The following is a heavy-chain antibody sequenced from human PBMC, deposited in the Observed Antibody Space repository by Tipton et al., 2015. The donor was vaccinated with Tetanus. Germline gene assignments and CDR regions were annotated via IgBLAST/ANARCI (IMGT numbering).Heavy chain of an antibody. Sequence: SLRLSCVGSGFTFSDYSINWVRQAPGRGLEWVTFISGSGGHIYYADSVKGRFTVSRDNAKNSVYLQMNSLRPEDTAVYYCARLGRNSLGAFDVWGQGTLVSVSS. D-gene: IGHD7-27*01. CDR1: GFTFSDYS. V-gene: IGHV3-48*01. CDR3: ARLGRNSLGAFDV. CDR2: ISGSGGHI. J-gene: IGHJ3*01.